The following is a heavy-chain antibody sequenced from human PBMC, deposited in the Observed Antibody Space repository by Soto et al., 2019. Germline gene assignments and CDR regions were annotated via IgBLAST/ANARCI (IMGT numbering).Heavy chain of an antibody. D-gene: IGHD3-22*01. CDR2: IIPIFGTA. CDR1: GGTFSSYA. CDR3: ARDARYYDSSGYFDY. V-gene: IGHV1-69*13. Sequence: SVKVSCKASGGTFSSYAISWVRQAPGQGLEWMGGIIPIFGTANYAQKFQGRVTITADESTSTAYMELSSLRSEDTAVYYCARDARYYDSSGYFDYWGQGTLVTVSS. J-gene: IGHJ4*02.